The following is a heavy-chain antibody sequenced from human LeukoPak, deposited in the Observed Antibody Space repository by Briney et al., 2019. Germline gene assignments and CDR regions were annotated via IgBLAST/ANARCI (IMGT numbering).Heavy chain of an antibody. J-gene: IGHJ4*02. CDR3: AGGPRGFTIVAPIDY. D-gene: IGHD3-22*01. CDR1: GFTFGSYS. CDR2: ISSSSSYI. V-gene: IGHV3-21*01. Sequence: GGSLRLSCAASGFTFGSYSMNWVRQAPGKGLEWVSSISSSSSYIYYADSVKGRFTISRDNAKNSLYLQMNSLRAEDTAVYYCAGGPRGFTIVAPIDYWGQGTLVTVSS.